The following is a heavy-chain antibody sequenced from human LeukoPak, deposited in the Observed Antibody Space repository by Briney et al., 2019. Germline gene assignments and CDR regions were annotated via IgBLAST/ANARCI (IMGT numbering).Heavy chain of an antibody. CDR3: ARDMGVPRILWFGVYGMDV. Sequence: PSETLSLTCTVSGGSISSSSYYWGWIRQPPGKGLEWIGSIYYSGSTYYNPSLKSRVTISVDTSKNQFSLKLSSVTAADTAVYYCARDMGVPRILWFGVYGMDVWGQGTTVTVSS. CDR2: IYYSGST. D-gene: IGHD3-10*01. CDR1: GGSISSSSYY. V-gene: IGHV4-39*07. J-gene: IGHJ6*02.